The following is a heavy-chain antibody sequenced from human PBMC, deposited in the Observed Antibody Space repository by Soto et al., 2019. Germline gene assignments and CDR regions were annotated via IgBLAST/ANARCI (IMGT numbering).Heavy chain of an antibody. D-gene: IGHD3-10*01. J-gene: IGHJ6*02. CDR3: ARGNYYGSGSSDYYYYGMDV. CDR1: GYTFTSYG. V-gene: IGHV1-18*01. Sequence: QVQLVQSGAEVKKPGASVKVSCKASGYTFTSYGISWVRQAPGQGLEWMGWISGYNGNTNYAQKLQGRVTMTTDTSTSTAYMELRSLRSDDTAVYYCARGNYYGSGSSDYYYYGMDVWGQGTTVTVSS. CDR2: ISGYNGNT.